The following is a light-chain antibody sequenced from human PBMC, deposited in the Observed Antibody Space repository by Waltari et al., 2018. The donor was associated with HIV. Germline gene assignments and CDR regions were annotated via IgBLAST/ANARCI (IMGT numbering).Light chain of an antibody. CDR1: QDITNF. J-gene: IGKJ2*01. V-gene: IGKV1-33*01. CDR3: QQFDSGPYT. Sequence: DIQMTQSPSSLSASVGDRVTITCQASQDITNFLNWYQQKPGTAPKLLIYDASNLETGVPIRFSGRGSGTDFNLTIGSLQPEDFATYYCQQFDSGPYTFGQGTKLEIK. CDR2: DAS.